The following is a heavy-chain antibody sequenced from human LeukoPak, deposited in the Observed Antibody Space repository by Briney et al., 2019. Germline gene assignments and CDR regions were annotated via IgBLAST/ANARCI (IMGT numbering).Heavy chain of an antibody. CDR2: IDPSDSYT. CDR3: TGHPGIASDLGV. D-gene: IGHD6-13*01. J-gene: IGHJ6*02. CDR1: GYTFTSYW. V-gene: IGHV5-10-1*01. Sequence: GESLKISCQGSGYTFTSYWISWVRQMPGGGLEWMGRIDPSDSYTNYSPSFQGHVTISADKSITTAYLQWSSLKASDTAIYYCTGHPGIASDLGVWGQGTTFTVSS.